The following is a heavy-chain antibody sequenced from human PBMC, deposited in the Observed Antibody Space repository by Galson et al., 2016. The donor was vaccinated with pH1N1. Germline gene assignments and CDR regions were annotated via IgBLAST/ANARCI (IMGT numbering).Heavy chain of an antibody. Sequence: SLRLSCAASGFSFSSYWMHWFRQVPGKGLVWVSRINSDGSSTSYADSVKGRFTISRDNAKNTLYLQIDSLRAEDTAVYFCARARLVTTGDPTGYFDYWGQGTLVTASS. CDR2: INSDGSST. D-gene: IGHD1-1*01. V-gene: IGHV3-74*01. CDR1: GFSFSSYW. J-gene: IGHJ4*02. CDR3: ARARLVTTGDPTGYFDY.